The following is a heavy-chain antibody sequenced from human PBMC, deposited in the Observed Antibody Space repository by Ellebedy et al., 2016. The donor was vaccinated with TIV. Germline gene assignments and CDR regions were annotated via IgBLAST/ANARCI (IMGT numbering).Heavy chain of an antibody. V-gene: IGHV3-21*01. D-gene: IGHD2-15*01. J-gene: IGHJ3*02. CDR1: GFTFSTYS. Sequence: GESLKISCAASGFTFSTYSMNWVRQAPGKGLEWVSSISGSRRYIYYADSVKGRFTISRDNAKNSLYLQMNSLRGEDTAVYYGARCVVAHAAFDIWGQGTMVTVSS. CDR3: ARCVVAHAAFDI. CDR2: ISGSRRYI.